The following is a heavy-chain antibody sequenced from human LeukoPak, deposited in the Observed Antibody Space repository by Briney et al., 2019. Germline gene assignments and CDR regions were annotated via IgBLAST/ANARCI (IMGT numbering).Heavy chain of an antibody. Sequence: SSETLSLTCTVSGGSVSSSSYYWGWIRQPPGKGLEWIGSIYYSGSTYYNPSLKSRVTISVDTSKNQFPLKLSSVTAADTAVYYCARQGDFWSGYYPPDDYWGQGTLVTVSS. CDR2: IYYSGST. CDR1: GGSVSSSSYY. CDR3: ARQGDFWSGYYPPDDY. D-gene: IGHD3-3*01. J-gene: IGHJ4*02. V-gene: IGHV4-39*01.